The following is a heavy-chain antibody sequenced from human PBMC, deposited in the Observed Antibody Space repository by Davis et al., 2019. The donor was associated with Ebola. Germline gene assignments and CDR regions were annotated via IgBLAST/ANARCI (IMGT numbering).Heavy chain of an antibody. V-gene: IGHV3-33*01. J-gene: IGHJ6*02. CDR3: ARERALVVPAAIRYYYGMDV. CDR2: IWYDGSNK. D-gene: IGHD2-2*01. Sequence: GESLKISCAASGFTFSSYGMHWVRQAPGKGLEWVVVIWYDGSNKYYADSVKGRFTISRDNSKNTLYLQMNSLRAEDTAVYYCARERALVVPAAIRYYYGMDVWGQGTTVTVSS. CDR1: GFTFSSYG.